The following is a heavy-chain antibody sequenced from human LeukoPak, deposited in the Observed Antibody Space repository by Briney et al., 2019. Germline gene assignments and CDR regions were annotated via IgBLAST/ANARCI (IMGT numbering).Heavy chain of an antibody. CDR1: GFTFSSYD. Sequence: PGGSLRLSCAASGFTFSSYDMHWVRQAPGKGLEWVAFIGYDGSKMYYVDSVKGRFTISRDNSENTLYLQMKNVRVEDTAVYYCARDVGYGDHSGFDSWGQGSQVTVSS. J-gene: IGHJ5*01. V-gene: IGHV3-30*02. D-gene: IGHD4-17*01. CDR2: IGYDGSKM. CDR3: ARDVGYGDHSGFDS.